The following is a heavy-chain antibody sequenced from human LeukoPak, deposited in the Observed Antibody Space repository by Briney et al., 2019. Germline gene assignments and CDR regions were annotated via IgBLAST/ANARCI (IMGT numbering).Heavy chain of an antibody. J-gene: IGHJ4*02. V-gene: IGHV3-21*01. D-gene: IGHD3-10*01. CDR2: ISSSSSYI. Sequence: KPGGSLRLSCAASGFTFSSYSMNWVRQAPGKGLEWVSSISSSSSYIYYADSVKGRFTISRDNAKKSLYLQMNSLRAEDTAVYYCASTPVRGVIIWFDYWGQGTLVTVSS. CDR3: ASTPVRGVIIWFDY. CDR1: GFTFSSYS.